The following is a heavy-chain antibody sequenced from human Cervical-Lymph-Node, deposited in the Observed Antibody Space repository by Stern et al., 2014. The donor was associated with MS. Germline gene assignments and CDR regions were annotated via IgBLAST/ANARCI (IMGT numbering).Heavy chain of an antibody. Sequence: EVHLVESGGGLVQPGRSLRLSCAASGFTFDDYAMHWVRQAPGKGLEWVSGISWNSGSIGYADSVKGRFTISRDNAKNSLYLQMNSLRAEDTALYYCARYSSSWDYYFDYWGQGTLVTVSS. CDR2: ISWNSGSI. CDR3: ARYSSSWDYYFDY. V-gene: IGHV3-9*01. D-gene: IGHD6-13*01. CDR1: GFTFDDYA. J-gene: IGHJ4*02.